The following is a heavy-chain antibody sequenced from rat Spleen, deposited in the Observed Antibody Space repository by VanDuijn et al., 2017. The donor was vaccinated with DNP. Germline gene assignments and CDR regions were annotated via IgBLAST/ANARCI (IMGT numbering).Heavy chain of an antibody. CDR3: TTDFERGY. J-gene: IGHJ2*01. Sequence: EVQLVGSGGDLVQPGRSLKLSCAASGFTFSDYAMAWVRQAPKKGLKWVAYISHEGSSTYYGDSVKGRFTISRDNAKSTLYLQMDSLRSEDTATYYCTTDFERGYWGQGVMVTVSS. V-gene: IGHV5-7*01. D-gene: IGHD1-11*01. CDR2: ISHEGSST. CDR1: GFTFSDYA.